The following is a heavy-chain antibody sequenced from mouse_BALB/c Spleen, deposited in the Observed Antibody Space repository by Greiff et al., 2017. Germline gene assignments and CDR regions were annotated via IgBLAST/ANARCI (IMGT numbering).Heavy chain of an antibody. V-gene: IGHV5-6*03. J-gene: IGHJ3*01. Sequence: EVMLVESGGGLVKLGGSLKLSCAASGFTFSSYGMSWVRQTPDKRLEWVATISSGGSYTYYPDSVKGRFTISRDNAKNTLYLQMSSLKSEDTAMYYCARHGDYDVAWFAYWGQGTLVTVSA. CDR3: ARHGDYDVAWFAY. CDR2: ISSGGSYT. CDR1: GFTFSSYG. D-gene: IGHD2-4*01.